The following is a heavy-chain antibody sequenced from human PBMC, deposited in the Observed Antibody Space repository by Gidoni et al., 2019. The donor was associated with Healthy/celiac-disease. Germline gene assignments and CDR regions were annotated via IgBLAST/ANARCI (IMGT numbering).Heavy chain of an antibody. CDR2: IKQDGSEE. CDR3: AREGGSSCYSDY. CDR1: GFTFSRYG. V-gene: IGHV3-7*03. J-gene: IGHJ4*02. D-gene: IGHD3-22*01. Sequence: EVQLVESGGGLVQPGGSLRLSCAASGFTFSRYGMSWVRQARGKGLEWVANIKQDGSEEYYVDSVKGRFTISRDNAKNSLYLQMNSLRAEDTAVYYCAREGGSSCYSDYWGQGTLVTVSS.